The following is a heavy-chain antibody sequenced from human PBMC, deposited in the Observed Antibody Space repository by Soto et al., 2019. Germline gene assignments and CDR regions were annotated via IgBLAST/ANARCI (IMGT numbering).Heavy chain of an antibody. V-gene: IGHV2-5*02. D-gene: IGHD2-21*01. Sequence: GSGPTLVNPTQTLTLTCTFSGFSLSTTGVTVPWIRQPPGKALEWLALMFWDDDKVYSPSLRTRLTVTKDTSKNQVVLTMTNMDPVDTATYYCARRPDSDSFDYWGQGTLVTVSS. CDR1: GFSLSTTGVT. J-gene: IGHJ4*02. CDR3: ARRPDSDSFDY. CDR2: MFWDDDK.